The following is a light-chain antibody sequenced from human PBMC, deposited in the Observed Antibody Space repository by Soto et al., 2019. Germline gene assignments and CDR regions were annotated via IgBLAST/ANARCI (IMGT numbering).Light chain of an antibody. CDR3: VSYTNPGTYV. CDR2: DFT. Sequence: QSALTQPASVSGSPGQSVTISCAGASRDVTDSDSVSWYQHRPGEAPELKILDFTYRPSGVSDRFSGSLSADTASLTISGLQVEDEGDYYCVSYTNPGTYVFGPGTKV. CDR1: SRDVTDSDS. V-gene: IGLV2-14*03. J-gene: IGLJ1*01.